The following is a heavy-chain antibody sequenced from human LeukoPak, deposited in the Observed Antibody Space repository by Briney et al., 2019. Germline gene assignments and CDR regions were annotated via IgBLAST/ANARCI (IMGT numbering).Heavy chain of an antibody. J-gene: IGHJ5*02. Sequence: PSQTLSLTCTVSGGSISSGSYYWSWIRQPAGKGLEWIGRIYTSGSTNYNPSLKSRVTISVDTSKNQFSLKLSSVTAADTAVYYCARDLWVYYGFWSGYSNWFDPWGQGTLVTVSS. D-gene: IGHD3-3*01. V-gene: IGHV4-61*02. CDR1: GGSISSGSYY. CDR3: ARDLWVYYGFWSGYSNWFDP. CDR2: IYTSGST.